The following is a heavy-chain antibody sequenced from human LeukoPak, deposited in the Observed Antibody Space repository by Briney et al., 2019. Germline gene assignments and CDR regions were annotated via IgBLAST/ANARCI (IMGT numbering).Heavy chain of an antibody. Sequence: GGSLRLSCAASGFIFSTYGIHWVRQAPGKGLEWVAVIWHDGSNKYYADSVRGRFTISRDNSKNTLYLQMNSLRAEDTAVYYCARASGPFDYWGQGTLVTVSS. D-gene: IGHD6-19*01. CDR2: IWHDGSNK. V-gene: IGHV3-33*01. CDR3: ARASGPFDY. J-gene: IGHJ4*02. CDR1: GFIFSTYG.